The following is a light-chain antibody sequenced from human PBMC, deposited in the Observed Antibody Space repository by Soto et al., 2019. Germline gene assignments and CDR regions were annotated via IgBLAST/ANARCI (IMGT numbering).Light chain of an antibody. V-gene: IGKV1-12*01. J-gene: IGKJ1*01. CDR1: QGISTW. Sequence: DIQMTQSPSSVSAFVGDRVTITCRASQGISTWLAWYQQKPGKAPKLLIYAASTLQSGVPSRFSGSRSGADFTLTISSLQPEDSATSHCQQANSSPPWTFGQGTKVEIK. CDR2: AAS. CDR3: QQANSSPPWT.